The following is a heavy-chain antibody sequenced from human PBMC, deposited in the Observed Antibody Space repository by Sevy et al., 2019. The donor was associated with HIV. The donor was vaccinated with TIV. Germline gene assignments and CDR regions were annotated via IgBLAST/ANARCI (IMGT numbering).Heavy chain of an antibody. D-gene: IGHD3-10*02. J-gene: IGHJ6*02. CDR3: AKEIDLLFSSYYYDGMDV. CDR2: ISGSGGST. Sequence: GGSLRLSCAASGFTFSSYAMSWVRQAPGKGLEWVSAISGSGGSTYYADSVKGRFTISRDNSKNTLYLQMNSLRAEDMAVYYCAKEIDLLFSSYYYDGMDVWGQGTTVTVSS. CDR1: GFTFSSYA. V-gene: IGHV3-23*01.